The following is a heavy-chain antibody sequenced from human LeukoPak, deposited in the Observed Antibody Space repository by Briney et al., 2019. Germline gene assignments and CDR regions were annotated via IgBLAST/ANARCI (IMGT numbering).Heavy chain of an antibody. CDR1: GFSFSFYW. J-gene: IGHJ4*02. CDR3: ARASSGWYRYFDY. CDR2: IKEDGSEK. Sequence: GGSLRLSCAASGFSFSFYWMSWVRQAPGKGLEWVANIKEDGSEKHYVDSVKGRFTISRDNAKNSLYLQMNSLRPEDTAVYFCARASSGWYRYFDYWGQGTLVTVSS. D-gene: IGHD6-19*01. V-gene: IGHV3-7*04.